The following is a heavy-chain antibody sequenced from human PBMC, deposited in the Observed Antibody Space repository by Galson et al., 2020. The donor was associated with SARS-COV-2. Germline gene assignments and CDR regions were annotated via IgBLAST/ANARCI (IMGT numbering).Heavy chain of an antibody. V-gene: IGHV4-34*01. D-gene: IGHD3-22*01. CDR1: GGSFSGYY. J-gene: IGHJ6*02. CDR2: INHSEST. Sequence: SQASETLSLTCAVYGGSFSGYYWSWIRQPPGKGLEWLGEINHSESTNYNPSLKSRVTISVDTSKKQIALKLSSVTAADTAIYYCARGLYYASSAAYGMDVWGQGTTVTVSS. CDR3: ARGLYYASSAAYGMDV.